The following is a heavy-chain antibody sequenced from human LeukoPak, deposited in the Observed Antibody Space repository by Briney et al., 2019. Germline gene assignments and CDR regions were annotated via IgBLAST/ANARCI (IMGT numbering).Heavy chain of an antibody. V-gene: IGHV1-69*13. CDR3: TRDRDYGGNKVFDP. CDR2: ISPMFGTV. CDR1: GGSFSSYD. Sequence: GASVKVSCKASGGSFSSYDISWVRQAPGQGLEWMGEISPMFGTVNYAQRFQGRVTLTADDSTSTAYMELSSLRSEDTAVYYCTRDRDYGGNKVFDPWGQGTLVTVSS. J-gene: IGHJ5*02. D-gene: IGHD4-23*01.